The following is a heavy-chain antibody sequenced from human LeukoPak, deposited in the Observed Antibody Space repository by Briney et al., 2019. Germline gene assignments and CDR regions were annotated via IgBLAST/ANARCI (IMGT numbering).Heavy chain of an antibody. D-gene: IGHD1-7*01. CDR2: ISYDGSNK. V-gene: IGHV3-30*04. J-gene: IGHJ5*02. CDR3: AKDLCHPGNCRGNWFDP. Sequence: PGGSLRLSCAASGFTFSSYAMHWVRQAPGKGLEWVAVISYDGSNKYYADSVKGRFTISRDNSKNTLYLQMNSLRAEDTAVYYCAKDLCHPGNCRGNWFDPWGQGTLVTVSS. CDR1: GFTFSSYA.